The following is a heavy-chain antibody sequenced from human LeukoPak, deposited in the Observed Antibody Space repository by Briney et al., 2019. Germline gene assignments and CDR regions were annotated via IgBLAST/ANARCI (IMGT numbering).Heavy chain of an antibody. Sequence: SVKVSCKASGGTFTSYAISWVRQAPGQGLEWMGGIIPIFGTANYAQKFQGRVTITADESTSTAYMELSSLRSEDTAVYYCAREPPEWELRDYGMDVWGQGTTVTVSS. D-gene: IGHD1-26*01. CDR2: IIPIFGTA. CDR3: AREPPEWELRDYGMDV. V-gene: IGHV1-69*01. J-gene: IGHJ6*02. CDR1: GGTFTSYA.